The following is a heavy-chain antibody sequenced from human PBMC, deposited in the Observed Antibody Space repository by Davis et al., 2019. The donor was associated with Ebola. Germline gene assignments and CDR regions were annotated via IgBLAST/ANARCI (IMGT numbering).Heavy chain of an antibody. D-gene: IGHD5-18*01. CDR3: ARERERDTLYYYYGMDV. J-gene: IGHJ6*02. CDR1: GFTFSSYS. V-gene: IGHV3-21*01. Sequence: GESLKISCAASGFTFSSYSMNWVRQAPGKGLEWVSSISSSSSYIYYADSVKGRFTISRDNAKNSLYLQMNSLRAEDTAVYYCARERERDTLYYYYGMDVWAKGPRSPSP. CDR2: ISSSSSYI.